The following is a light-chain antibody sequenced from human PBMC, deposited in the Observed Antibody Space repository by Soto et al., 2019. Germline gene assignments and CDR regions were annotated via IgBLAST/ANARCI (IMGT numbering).Light chain of an antibody. V-gene: IGKV1-39*01. CDR2: KAS. CDR3: QQSHSTPYT. J-gene: IGKJ2*01. Sequence: DIQMTQSPSSLSASVGDRVTIPCRASQNIRNYLNWYQQKPGKAPKLLIFKASNLKSELPSRFSGSGSGTDFNVTISSLKPEDFATYYCQQSHSTPYTFGPGTKLEIK. CDR1: QNIRNY.